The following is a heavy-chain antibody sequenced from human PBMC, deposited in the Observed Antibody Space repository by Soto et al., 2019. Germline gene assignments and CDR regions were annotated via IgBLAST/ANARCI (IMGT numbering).Heavy chain of an antibody. CDR2: IYYSGST. J-gene: IGHJ5*02. CDR1: GGSFSGYY. Sequence: SETLSLTCAVYGGSFSGYYWSWIRQPPGKGLEWIGYIYYSGSTNYNPSLKSRVTISVDTSKNQFSLKLSSVTAADTAVYYCAKVNDFWTGYYSTNWFDPWGQGTQVTVSS. V-gene: IGHV4-59*01. D-gene: IGHD3-3*01. CDR3: AKVNDFWTGYYSTNWFDP.